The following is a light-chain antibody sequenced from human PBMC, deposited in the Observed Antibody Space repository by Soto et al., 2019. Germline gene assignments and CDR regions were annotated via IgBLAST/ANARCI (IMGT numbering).Light chain of an antibody. V-gene: IGKV3-11*01. CDR2: DAS. CDR3: QQRSNWPPLT. J-gene: IGKJ5*01. CDR1: QSVSSY. Sequence: EIVLTQSPATLSLSPGERATLSCMASQSVSSYLAWYQQKPGQAPRLLIYDASNRATGIPARFSGSGSGTDFTLTISSLEPEDFAVYYCQQRSNWPPLTVGQGTRLEIK.